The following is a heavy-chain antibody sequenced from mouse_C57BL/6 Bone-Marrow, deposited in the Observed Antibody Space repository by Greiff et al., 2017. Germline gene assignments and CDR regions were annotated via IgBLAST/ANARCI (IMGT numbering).Heavy chain of an antibody. J-gene: IGHJ4*01. V-gene: IGHV1-39*01. CDR1: GYSFTDYN. CDR3: ARGYDYDYAMDY. Sequence: VQLQQSGPELVKPGASVKISCKASGYSFTDYNMNWVKQSNGKSLEWIGVINPNYGTTSYNQKFNGKATLTVYQSSSTAYMQLNSLTSEDSAVYYGARGYDYDYAMDYWGQGTSVTVSS. CDR2: INPNYGTT. D-gene: IGHD2-4*01.